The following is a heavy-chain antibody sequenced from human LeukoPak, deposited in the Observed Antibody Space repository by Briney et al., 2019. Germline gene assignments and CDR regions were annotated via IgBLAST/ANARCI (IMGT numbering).Heavy chain of an antibody. J-gene: IGHJ4*02. CDR3: ARNGGDYFDY. CDR2: ISSSGSTI. Sequence: GGSLRLSCAASGFTFSSYEMNWVCQAPGKGLEWVSYISSSGSTIYYADSVKGRFTISRDNAKNSLYLQMNSLRAEDTAVYYCARNGGDYFDYWGQGTLVTVSS. CDR1: GFTFSSYE. V-gene: IGHV3-48*03. D-gene: IGHD2-21*01.